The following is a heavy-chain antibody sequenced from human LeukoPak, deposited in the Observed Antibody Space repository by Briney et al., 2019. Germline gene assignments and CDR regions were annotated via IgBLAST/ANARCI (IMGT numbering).Heavy chain of an antibody. D-gene: IGHD2-2*01. Sequence: PGGSLRLSCAASGFTFNTFWMNWVRQAPGKGPEWVANINPDGTEPYFADSVKGRFSISRDNANNLLYLQMSGLRVEDTAVYYCMPGRGYLGQGTLVTVSS. J-gene: IGHJ4*02. CDR3: MPGRGY. CDR2: INPDGTEP. V-gene: IGHV3-7*01. CDR1: GFTFNTFW.